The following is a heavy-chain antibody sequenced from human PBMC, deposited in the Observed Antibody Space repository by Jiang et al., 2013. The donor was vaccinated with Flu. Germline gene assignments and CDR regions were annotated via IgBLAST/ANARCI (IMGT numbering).Heavy chain of an antibody. D-gene: IGHD3-10*02. CDR3: ARAGVDVLYFDY. CDR1: GGSISSYY. CDR2: IYYSGST. Sequence: GSGLVKPSETLSLTCTVSGGSISSYYWSWIRQPPGKGLEWIGYIYYSGSTNYNPSLKSRVTISVDTSKNQFSLKLSSVTAADTAVYYCARAGVDVLYFDYWGQGTLVTVSS. J-gene: IGHJ4*02. V-gene: IGHV4-59*08.